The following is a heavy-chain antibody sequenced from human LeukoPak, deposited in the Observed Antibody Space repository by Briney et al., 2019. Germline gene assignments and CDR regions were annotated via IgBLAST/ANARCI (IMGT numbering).Heavy chain of an antibody. CDR1: GYTFTNYP. V-gene: IGHV7-4-1*02. J-gene: IGHJ6*02. D-gene: IGHD1-26*01. Sequence: ASVKVSCKASGYTFTNYPINWVRQAPGQGLEWMGWINTNTGNPTYAQGFTGRFVFSLDTSVSTAYLQISSLKAEDTAVYYCARGIYSGSYYEEYGMDVWGQGTTVTVSS. CDR3: ARGIYSGSYYEEYGMDV. CDR2: INTNTGNP.